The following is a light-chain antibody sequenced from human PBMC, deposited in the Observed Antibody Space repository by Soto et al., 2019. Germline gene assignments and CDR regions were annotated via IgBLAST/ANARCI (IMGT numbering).Light chain of an antibody. CDR2: GAS. CDR1: QSVSSN. J-gene: IGKJ1*01. CDR3: QQYNNWPPWT. V-gene: IGKV3-15*01. Sequence: EIGIAQSPSTLSVTPGERATLSCRASQSVSSNLAWYQQKPGQAPRLLIYGASTRATGIPARFSGSGSGTEFTLTISSLQSEDFAVYDCQQYNNWPPWTFGQGTKV.